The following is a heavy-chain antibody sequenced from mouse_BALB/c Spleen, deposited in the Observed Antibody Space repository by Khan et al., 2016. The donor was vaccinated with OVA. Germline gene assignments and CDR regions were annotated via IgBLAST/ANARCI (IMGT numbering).Heavy chain of an antibody. CDR3: ARSGTITTVVATDFDY. D-gene: IGHD1-1*01. CDR1: GYSITSDYA. J-gene: IGHJ2*01. V-gene: IGHV3-2*02. CDR2: IKYSGST. Sequence: VQLQQSGPGLVKPSQSLSLTCTVTGYSITSDYAWNWIRQFPGNKLEWMGHIKYSGSTSYNPSLKSRISITRNTSKNRFFLQLSSVTTEDTATYYCARSGTITTVVATDFDYWGQGTTLTVSS.